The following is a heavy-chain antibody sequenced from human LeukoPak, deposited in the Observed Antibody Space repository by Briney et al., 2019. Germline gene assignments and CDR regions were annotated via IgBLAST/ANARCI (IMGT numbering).Heavy chain of an antibody. CDR1: GGSISSGSYY. J-gene: IGHJ4*02. V-gene: IGHV4-61*02. CDR2: IYTSGST. Sequence: SETLSLTCTVSGGSISSGSYYWSWIRQPAGKGLEWIGRIYTSGSTNYNPSLKSRVTISVDTSKNQFSLRLNSVTAADTAVYYCARSSSWYGTCGLWGRGILVTVSS. D-gene: IGHD6-13*01. CDR3: ARSSSWYGTCGL.